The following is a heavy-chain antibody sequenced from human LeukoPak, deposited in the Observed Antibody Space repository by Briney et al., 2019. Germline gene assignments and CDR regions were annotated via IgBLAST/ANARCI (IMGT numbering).Heavy chain of an antibody. D-gene: IGHD3-22*01. Sequence: ASVKVSCKASGYTFTGYHMHWVRQAPGQGLEWMGWINPNSGGTNYAQKFQGRVTMTRDTSITTACMELSRLRSDDTALYYCARVDYYDFHFDYWGQGTLVTVSS. J-gene: IGHJ4*02. CDR1: GYTFTGYH. V-gene: IGHV1-2*02. CDR2: INPNSGGT. CDR3: ARVDYYDFHFDY.